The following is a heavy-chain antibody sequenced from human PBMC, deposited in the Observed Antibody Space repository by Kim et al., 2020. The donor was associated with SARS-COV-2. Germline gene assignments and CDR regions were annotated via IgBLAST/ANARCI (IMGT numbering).Heavy chain of an antibody. CDR2: IYYSGST. CDR3: ARDGRLTASYFDY. Sequence: SETLSLTCTVSGGSISSGGYYWSWIRQHPGKGLEWIGYIYYSGSTYYNPSLKSRVTISVDTSKNQFSLKLSSVTAADTAVYYCARDGRLTASYFDYWGQGTLVTVSS. V-gene: IGHV4-31*03. CDR1: GGSISSGGYY. D-gene: IGHD2-21*02. J-gene: IGHJ4*02.